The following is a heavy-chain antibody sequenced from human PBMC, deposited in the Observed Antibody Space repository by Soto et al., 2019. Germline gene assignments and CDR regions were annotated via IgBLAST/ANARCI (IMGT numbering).Heavy chain of an antibody. D-gene: IGHD3-10*01. CDR1: GYTFTSYG. CDR2: ISAYNGNT. V-gene: IGHV1-18*01. J-gene: IGHJ4*02. Sequence: QVQLVQSGAEVKKPGASVKVSCKASGYTFTSYGISWVRQAPGQGLEWVGWISAYNGNTKYTQKLQGRVTRTTDTAATSDYMEVRSLSSEATADYDGSCDRSGSGSGPFDYWGQGTLVTVSS. CDR3: SCDRSGSGSGPFDY.